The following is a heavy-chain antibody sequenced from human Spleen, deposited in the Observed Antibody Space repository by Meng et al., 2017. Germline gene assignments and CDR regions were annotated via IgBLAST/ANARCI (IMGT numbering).Heavy chain of an antibody. J-gene: IGHJ4*02. CDR2: MKSNVDGGTV. D-gene: IGHD6-13*01. CDR1: GFTLSTAW. Sequence: EEEPVEAGGGIVKAGGTLRLSCAASGFTLSTAWMTWVRQASGKGLEWIGRMKSNVDGGTVDYAAAVKGRFTISRDDSKNTLYMQMNSLITEDTAVYFCATGAAAADHWGQGTLVTVSS. V-gene: IGHV3-15*01. CDR3: ATGAAAADH.